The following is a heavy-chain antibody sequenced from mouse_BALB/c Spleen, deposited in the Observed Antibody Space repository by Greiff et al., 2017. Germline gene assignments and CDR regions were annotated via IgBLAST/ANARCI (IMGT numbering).Heavy chain of an antibody. CDR3: ARPSGRYGSSYWFAY. CDR2: INPDSSTI. CDR1: GFDFSRYW. Sequence: EVKLLESGGGLVQPGGSLKLSCAASGFDFSRYWMSWVRQAPGKGLEWIGEINPDSSTINYTPSLKDKFIISRDNAKNTLYLQMSKVRSEDTALYYCARPSGRYGSSYWFAYWGQGTLVTVSA. V-gene: IGHV4-1*02. D-gene: IGHD1-1*01. J-gene: IGHJ3*01.